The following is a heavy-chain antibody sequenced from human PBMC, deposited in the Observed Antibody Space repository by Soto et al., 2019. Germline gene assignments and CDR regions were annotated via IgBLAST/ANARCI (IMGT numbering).Heavy chain of an antibody. J-gene: IGHJ4*02. CDR2: ISGSGGST. CDR3: AKDLEKYTVTGVFDY. Sequence: EVQLLESGGGLVQPGGSLRLSCAASGFTFSSYAMSWVRQAPGKGLEWVSAISGSGGSTYYADSVKGRFTISRDNSKNTLYLQMNSVRAEDTAVYYCAKDLEKYTVTGVFDYWGQGTLVTVSS. V-gene: IGHV3-23*01. CDR1: GFTFSSYA. D-gene: IGHD4-4*01.